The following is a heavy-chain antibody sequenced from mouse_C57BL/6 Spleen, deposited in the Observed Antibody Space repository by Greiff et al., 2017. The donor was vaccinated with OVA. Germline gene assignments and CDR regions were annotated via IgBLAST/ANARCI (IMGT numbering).Heavy chain of an antibody. CDR1: GFSLTSYG. V-gene: IGHV2-2*01. J-gene: IGHJ4*01. Sequence: QVQLKQSGPGLVQPSQSLSITCTVSGFSLTSYGVHWVRQSPGKGLEWLGVIWSGGSTDYNAAFISRLSISKDNSKSQVFFKMNSLQADDTAIYYCARNRVYYDYDVGGYAMDYWGQGTSVTVSS. D-gene: IGHD2-4*01. CDR3: ARNRVYYDYDVGGYAMDY. CDR2: IWSGGST.